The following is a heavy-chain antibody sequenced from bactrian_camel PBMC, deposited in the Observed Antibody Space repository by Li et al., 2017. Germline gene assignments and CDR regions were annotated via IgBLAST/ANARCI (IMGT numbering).Heavy chain of an antibody. Sequence: VESGGGSVQPGGSLRLSCAASGYTYSRYCMGWFRQAPGKEREGVAVIFSGGGYSDYADSVKGRFTISQDNTNHTLDLRMEALKPEDTAMYYCAARRSASGAYCSVNRVPDYLSKGQGTQVTVS. J-gene: IGHJ4*01. CDR2: IFSGGGYS. V-gene: IGHV3S1*01. CDR1: GYTYSRYC. D-gene: IGHD1*01.